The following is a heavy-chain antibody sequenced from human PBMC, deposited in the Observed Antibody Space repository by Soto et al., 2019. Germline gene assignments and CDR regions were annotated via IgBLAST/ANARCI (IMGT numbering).Heavy chain of an antibody. CDR1: GYTFTSYA. J-gene: IGHJ4*02. CDR3: ARKARYYDSSGYPADPYYFDY. D-gene: IGHD3-22*01. CDR2: INAGNGNT. V-gene: IGHV1-3*01. Sequence: GSVKVSCKASGYTFTSYAMHWVRQAPGQRLEWMGWINAGNGNTKYSQKFQGRVTITRDTSASTAYMELSSLRSEDTAVYYCARKARYYDSSGYPADPYYFDYWGQGTLVTVSS.